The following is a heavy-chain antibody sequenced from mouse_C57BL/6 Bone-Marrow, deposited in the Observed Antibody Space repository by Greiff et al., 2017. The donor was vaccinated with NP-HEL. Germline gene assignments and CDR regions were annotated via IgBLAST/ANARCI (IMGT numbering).Heavy chain of an antibody. CDR2: ISSGGSYT. D-gene: IGHD1-1*02. Sequence: EVKLVESGGDLVKPGGSLKLSCAASGFTFSSYGMSWVRQTPDKRLEWVATISSGGSYTYYPDSVKGRFTISRDNAKNTLYLQMSSLKSEDTAMYYCARQVGFAYWGQGTLVTVSA. J-gene: IGHJ3*01. CDR3: ARQVGFAY. CDR1: GFTFSSYG. V-gene: IGHV5-6*01.